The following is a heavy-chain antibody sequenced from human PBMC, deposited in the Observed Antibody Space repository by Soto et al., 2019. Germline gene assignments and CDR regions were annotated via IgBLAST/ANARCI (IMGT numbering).Heavy chain of an antibody. CDR3: ARDVSSDTTGFRGYDL. CDR2: FIPIFVSA. D-gene: IGHD3-10*01. CDR1: GGTVSSYA. J-gene: IGHJ4*02. V-gene: IGHV1-69*01. Sequence: QLHLVQSGAEVKQAGSSVKVSCKASGGTVSSYAITWVRQAPGKGLEWMGVFIPIFVSAHYAPKFQGRITITADESTSTAYMELIGLTSEDTAIYYCARDVSSDTTGFRGYDLWGQGTQVTVSS.